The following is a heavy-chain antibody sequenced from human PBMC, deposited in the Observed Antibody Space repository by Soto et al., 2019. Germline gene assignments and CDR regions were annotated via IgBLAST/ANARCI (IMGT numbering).Heavy chain of an antibody. CDR1: GGSLSSGAYY. D-gene: IGHD3-22*01. Sequence: SETLSLTCTVSGGSLSSGAYYWSWIRQFPGKELEWIGYIDYSGSIYYNPSLESRVTISVDTSKNQFSLTLSSVTAADTAVYYCARTTDSSGYFHFWFGPWGLVHLVTVSS. CDR2: IDYSGSI. V-gene: IGHV4-31*03. J-gene: IGHJ5*02. CDR3: ARTTDSSGYFHFWFGP.